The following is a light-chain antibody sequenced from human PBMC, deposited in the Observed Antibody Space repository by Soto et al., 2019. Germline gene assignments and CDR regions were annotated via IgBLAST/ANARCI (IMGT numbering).Light chain of an antibody. Sequence: EMVLTQSPATLSVSPGERATLSCRASQSVSSNLAWYQQKPGQAPRLLIYGASTRATGIPARFSGSRSGTDLTLTISSLQSEDFAVYYCQQYKNWPRTFGQGTKVEIK. CDR2: GAS. CDR3: QQYKNWPRT. CDR1: QSVSSN. J-gene: IGKJ1*01. V-gene: IGKV3-15*01.